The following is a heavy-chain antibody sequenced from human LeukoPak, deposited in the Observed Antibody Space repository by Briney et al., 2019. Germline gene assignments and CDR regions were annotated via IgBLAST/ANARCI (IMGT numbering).Heavy chain of an antibody. CDR1: GFTFSSYA. D-gene: IGHD6-13*01. V-gene: IGHV3-30-3*01. J-gene: IGHJ5*02. CDR2: ISYDGSNK. Sequence: GGSLRLSCAASGFTFSSYAMHWVRQAPGKGLEWVAVISYDGSNKYYADSVKGRFTISRDNSKNTLYLQMNSLRAEDTALYYCAKVGSSSWYGWFDPWGQGTLVTVSS. CDR3: AKVGSSSWYGWFDP.